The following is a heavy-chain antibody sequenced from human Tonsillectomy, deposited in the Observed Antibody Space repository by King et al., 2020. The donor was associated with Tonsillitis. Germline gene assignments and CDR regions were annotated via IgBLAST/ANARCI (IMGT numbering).Heavy chain of an antibody. D-gene: IGHD3-22*01. CDR3: VRGGWFYYDNSGLPEDY. CDR1: GFTFTTYW. Sequence: VQLVESGGGLVQPGGSLRLSCAVSGFTFTTYWMSWVRQAPGKGLEAVANIKQDGSEKNYVDSVKGRFTISRDNARNSLYLQMDSLRAEDTAVYYCVRGGWFYYDNSGLPEDYWGQGTLVTVSS. J-gene: IGHJ4*02. CDR2: IKQDGSEK. V-gene: IGHV3-7*03.